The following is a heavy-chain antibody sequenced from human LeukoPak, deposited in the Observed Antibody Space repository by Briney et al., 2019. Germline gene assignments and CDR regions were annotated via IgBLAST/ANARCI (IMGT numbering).Heavy chain of an antibody. CDR1: GLTFSDHY. Sequence: GGSLRLSCAASGLTFSDHYLSWIRQAPGKGLEWVSYISGSGSTIYYAESVKGRFTISRDNAKNSMYLQMNSLRAEDTAVYYCASRFTRSPRVDWGQGTLVTVSS. J-gene: IGHJ4*02. CDR2: ISGSGSTI. D-gene: IGHD3-3*01. V-gene: IGHV3-11*01. CDR3: ASRFTRSPRVD.